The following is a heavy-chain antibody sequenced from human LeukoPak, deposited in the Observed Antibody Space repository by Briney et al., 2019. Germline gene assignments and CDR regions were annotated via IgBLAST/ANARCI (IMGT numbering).Heavy chain of an antibody. J-gene: IGHJ3*02. CDR3: ARRRGTGLSSGFDI. CDR2: ISGNGGTT. CDR1: GFTFNTFG. V-gene: IGHV3-23*01. D-gene: IGHD3-3*01. Sequence: GGTLRLSCAASGFTFNTFGMTWVRQAPGKGLEWVSAISGNGGTTYYADSVKGRFTISRDNSKNTLYLQMNSLRAEDTAVYYCARRRGTGLSSGFDIWGQGTMVTVSS.